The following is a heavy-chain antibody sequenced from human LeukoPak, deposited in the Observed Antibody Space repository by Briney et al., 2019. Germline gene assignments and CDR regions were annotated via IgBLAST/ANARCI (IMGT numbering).Heavy chain of an antibody. V-gene: IGHV3-23*01. J-gene: IGHJ4*02. CDR1: GFTFSGYA. D-gene: IGHD3-22*01. Sequence: GGSLRLSCAASGFTFSGYAMSWVRQAPGKGLEWASSISGSGGSTHYADSVKGRFTISRDNSKNTLYLQMNSLRVEDTAVYFCAKDVRYDSSGIFDYWGQGTLVTVSS. CDR3: AKDVRYDSSGIFDY. CDR2: ISGSGGST.